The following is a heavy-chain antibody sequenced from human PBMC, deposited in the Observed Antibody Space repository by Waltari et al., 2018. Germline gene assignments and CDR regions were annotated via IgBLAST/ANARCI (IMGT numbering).Heavy chain of an antibody. CDR1: GYTFTSYY. CDR3: ARGIAARPYYYGMDV. V-gene: IGHV1-46*01. D-gene: IGHD6-6*01. Sequence: QVQLVQSGAEVKKPGASVKVSCKASGYTFTSYYMHWVRQAPGQGLEWMGRINPSGGRTSYAKRFQGRGTRTRDTSTSTGYMELSSLRSEDTAVYYCARGIAARPYYYGMDVWGQGTTVTVSS. J-gene: IGHJ6*02. CDR2: INPSGGRT.